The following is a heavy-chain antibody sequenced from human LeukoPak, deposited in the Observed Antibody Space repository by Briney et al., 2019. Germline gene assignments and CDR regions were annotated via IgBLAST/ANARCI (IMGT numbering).Heavy chain of an antibody. CDR3: AKDCIAAAGADYYYYGMDV. Sequence: GGSLRLSCAASGFIFSSYAMSWVRQAPGKGLEWVSAISGSGGSTYYTDSVKGRFTISRDNSKNTLYLQMNSLRAEDTAVYYCAKDCIAAAGADYYYYGMDVWGQGTTVTVSS. CDR1: GFIFSSYA. V-gene: IGHV3-23*01. D-gene: IGHD6-13*01. J-gene: IGHJ6*02. CDR2: ISGSGGST.